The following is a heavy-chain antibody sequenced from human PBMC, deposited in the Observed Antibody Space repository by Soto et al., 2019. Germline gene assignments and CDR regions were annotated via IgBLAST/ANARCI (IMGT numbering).Heavy chain of an antibody. V-gene: IGHV1-3*01. D-gene: IGHD6-13*01. CDR2: INAGNGNT. J-gene: IGHJ5*02. CDR3: ARDRDSSSWYGVWFDP. CDR1: GYTFTSYA. Sequence: QVPLVQSGAEVKKPGASVKVSCKASGYTFTSYAMHWVRQAPGQRLEWMGWINAGNGNTKYSQKFQGRVTITRDTSASTAYMELSSLRSEDTAVYYCARDRDSSSWYGVWFDPWGQGTLVTVSS.